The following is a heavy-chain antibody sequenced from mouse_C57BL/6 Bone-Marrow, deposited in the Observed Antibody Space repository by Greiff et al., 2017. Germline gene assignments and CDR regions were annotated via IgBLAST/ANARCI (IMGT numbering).Heavy chain of an antibody. V-gene: IGHV1-66*01. J-gene: IGHJ2*01. CDR2: IYPGSGNT. Sequence: QVQLKQSGPELVKPGASVKISCKASGYSFTSYYIHWVKQRPGQGLEWIGWIYPGSGNTKYNEKFKGKATLTADTSSSTAYMQLSSLTSEDSAVYYCARKALLRSYYFDYWGQGTTLTVSS. CDR3: ARKALLRSYYFDY. D-gene: IGHD1-1*01. CDR1: GYSFTSYY.